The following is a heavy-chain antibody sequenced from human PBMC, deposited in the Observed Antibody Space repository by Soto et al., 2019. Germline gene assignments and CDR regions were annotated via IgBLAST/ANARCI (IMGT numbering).Heavy chain of an antibody. CDR2: ISAYNGNT. V-gene: IGHV1-18*01. J-gene: IGHJ6*02. CDR1: GYTFTSYG. D-gene: IGHD1-1*01. CDR3: ARQVLKLERIDYYYGMDV. Sequence: GASVKVSCKASGYTFTSYGISWVRQAPGQGPEWMGWISAYNGNTNYAQKLQGRVTMTTDTSTSTAYMELRSLRSDDTAVYYCARQVLKLERIDYYYGMDVWGQGTTVTVSS.